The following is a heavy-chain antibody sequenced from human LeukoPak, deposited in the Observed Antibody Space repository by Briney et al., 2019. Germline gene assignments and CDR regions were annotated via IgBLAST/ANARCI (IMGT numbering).Heavy chain of an antibody. CDR3: ARGRCVVLVAATPTHYYYYMDV. CDR2: TNHSGST. J-gene: IGHJ6*03. CDR1: GGSFRGYY. Sequence: SETLSLTCAVCGGSFRGYYWSWMPEPPGKGLEWIGETNHSGSTNYNPSLKSRVTISVDTVKNQFSLKLSSVTAADTAVYYCARGRCVVLVAATPTHYYYYMDVWGRGTTVTVSS. V-gene: IGHV4-34*01. D-gene: IGHD2-15*01.